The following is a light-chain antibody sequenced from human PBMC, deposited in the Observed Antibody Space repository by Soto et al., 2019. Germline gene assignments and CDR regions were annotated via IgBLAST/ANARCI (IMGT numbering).Light chain of an antibody. CDR3: QQYNNWWT. CDR1: QSVSTS. CDR2: GAS. V-gene: IGKV3-15*01. J-gene: IGKJ1*01. Sequence: EIVLTQSPATLSVSPGETATLSCSASQSVSTSLAWYQQKPGQAPRLLISGASTRATGVPARFSGSGSETEFTLTISSLQSEDFAVYYCQQYNNWWTFVKGTKVEIK.